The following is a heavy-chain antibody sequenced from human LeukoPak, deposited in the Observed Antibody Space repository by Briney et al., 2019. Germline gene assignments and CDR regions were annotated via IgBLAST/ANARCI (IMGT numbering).Heavy chain of an antibody. J-gene: IGHJ4*02. V-gene: IGHV1-46*01. D-gene: IGHD2-15*01. CDR2: INPSGGTT. CDR1: GYTFTSYF. Sequence: GASVKVSCKASGYTFTSYFMHWVRQAPGQGLEWMGIINPSGGTTSYSQKFQGRVTMTRDTSTSTVYMELSSLRSEDTAVYYCANRYCSGGSCLHNWGQGTLVTVSS. CDR3: ANRYCSGGSCLHN.